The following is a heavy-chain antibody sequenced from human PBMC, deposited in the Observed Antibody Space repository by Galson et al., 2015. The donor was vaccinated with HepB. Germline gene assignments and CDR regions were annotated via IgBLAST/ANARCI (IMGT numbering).Heavy chain of an antibody. Sequence: SLRLSCAASGFTFSAYTMNWVRRAPGKGLESIAYISTNGATIYYADSVKGRFTVSRDNARNSLYLQMNSLRDQDTAVYSCVRVFFGSERYSAYWYFDLWGRGTLATVSS. CDR2: ISTNGATI. CDR3: VRVFFGSERYSAYWYFDL. D-gene: IGHD3-10*01. J-gene: IGHJ2*01. CDR1: GFTFSAYT. V-gene: IGHV3-48*02.